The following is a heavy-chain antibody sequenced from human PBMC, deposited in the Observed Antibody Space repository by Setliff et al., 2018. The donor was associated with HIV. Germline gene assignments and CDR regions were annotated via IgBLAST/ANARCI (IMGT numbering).Heavy chain of an antibody. D-gene: IGHD2-8*01. Sequence: HPGGSLRLSCAASEFTLSGYSLSWVRQAPGKGLEWISYISSSGSTTYYADSVKGRFTISRDNAKNSLYLQMNSLRAEDTAVYYCARDNGDYYYYYMDVWGKGTTVTVSS. CDR1: EFTLSGYS. CDR2: ISSSGSTT. CDR3: ARDNGDYYYYYMDV. V-gene: IGHV3-48*04. J-gene: IGHJ6*03.